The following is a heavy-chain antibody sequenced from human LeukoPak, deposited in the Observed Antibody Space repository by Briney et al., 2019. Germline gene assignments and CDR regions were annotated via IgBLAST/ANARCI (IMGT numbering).Heavy chain of an antibody. CDR2: INPNSGGT. CDR1: GYTFTGYY. CDR3: ASTGGWYTSGYYYYYYMDV. J-gene: IGHJ6*03. D-gene: IGHD6-19*01. V-gene: IGHV1-2*06. Sequence: ASVKVSCKASGYTFTGYYMHWVRQAPGQGLEWMGRINPNSGGTNYAQKFQGRVTMTRDTSISTAYMELSRLRSDDTAVYYCASTGGWYTSGYYYYYYMDVWGKGTTVTVSS.